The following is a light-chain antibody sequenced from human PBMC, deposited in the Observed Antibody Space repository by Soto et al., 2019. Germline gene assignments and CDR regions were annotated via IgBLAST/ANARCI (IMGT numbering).Light chain of an antibody. CDR2: LNTDGSH. V-gene: IGLV4-69*01. CDR1: SGHSSYT. J-gene: IGLJ2*01. Sequence: QSVLTQAPSDSASLGASVKLTCTLSSGHSSYTIAWHQQQPEKGPRYLMKLNTDGSHSRGDGIPDRFSGSRSGAERYLTISSLQSEDEADYYCQTWGAGIVVFGGGTKLTVL. CDR3: QTWGAGIVV.